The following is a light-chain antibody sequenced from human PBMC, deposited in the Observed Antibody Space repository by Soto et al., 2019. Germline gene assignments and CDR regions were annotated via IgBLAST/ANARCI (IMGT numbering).Light chain of an antibody. CDR1: NIGSKS. CDR2: YDS. J-gene: IGLJ1*01. V-gene: IGLV3-21*04. CDR3: QVWDSSSDPRGV. Sequence: SSELTQPPSVSVAPGKTARITCGGNNIGSKSVHWYQQKPGQAPVLVIYYDSERPSGIPERFSGSNSGNTATLTISRVEAGDEADYYCQVWDSSSDPRGVFGTGTKLTVL.